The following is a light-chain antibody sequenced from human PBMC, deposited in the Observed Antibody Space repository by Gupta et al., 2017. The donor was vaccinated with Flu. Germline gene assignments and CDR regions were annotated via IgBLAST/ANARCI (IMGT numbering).Light chain of an antibody. V-gene: IGKV3-15*01. J-gene: IGKJ2*01. CDR1: ESVSSN. CDR2: GAS. CDR3: QHYRHWPL. Sequence: PSTLPVSPGERVTLSCRASESVSSNLAWYQRKPGQPPRLLIYGASNRAADVPARFSGSGSGTDFTLTISSLQPEDFAVYDCQHYRHWPLFGQGTKLEIK.